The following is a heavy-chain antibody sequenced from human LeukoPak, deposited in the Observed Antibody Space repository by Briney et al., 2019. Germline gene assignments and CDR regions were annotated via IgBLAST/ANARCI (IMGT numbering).Heavy chain of an antibody. CDR2: IIPIFGTA. CDR1: GGTFSSYA. Sequence: SVKVSCKASGGTFSSYAINWVRQAPGQGLEWMGGIIPIFGTANYAQKFQGRVTITTDESTSTAYMELSSLRSEDTAVYYCARVGYYDSSRGSWFDPWGQGTLVTVSS. V-gene: IGHV1-69*05. D-gene: IGHD3-22*01. J-gene: IGHJ5*02. CDR3: ARVGYYDSSRGSWFDP.